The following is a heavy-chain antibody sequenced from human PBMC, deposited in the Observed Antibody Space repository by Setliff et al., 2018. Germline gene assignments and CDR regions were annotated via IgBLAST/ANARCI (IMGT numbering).Heavy chain of an antibody. CDR1: GYTFTGYY. CDR3: ARRGQVTMVRGVTAPASYYYYYMDV. J-gene: IGHJ6*03. V-gene: IGHV1-2*02. CDR2: INPNSGGT. Sequence: GASVKVSCKASGYTFTGYYMHWVRQAPGQGLEWMGWINPNSGGTNYAQKFQGRVTMTRDTSISTAYMGLSRLRSDDTAVYYCARRGQVTMVRGVTAPASYYYYYMDVWGKGTTVTVSS. D-gene: IGHD3-10*01.